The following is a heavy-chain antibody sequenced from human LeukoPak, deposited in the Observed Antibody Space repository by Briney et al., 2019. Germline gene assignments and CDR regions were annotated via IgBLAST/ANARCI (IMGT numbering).Heavy chain of an antibody. D-gene: IGHD4-17*01. CDR1: GFTFSTYR. J-gene: IGHJ1*01. Sequence: SGGSLRLSCAASGFTFSTYRMNWVRQAPGKGLEWVASISSTSNYINYADSVKGRFTISRDNAKNSLYLQMSSLRAEDTAVYFCARARDYGDYAEYFQHWGQGTLVTVSS. CDR2: ISSTSNYI. CDR3: ARARDYGDYAEYFQH. V-gene: IGHV3-21*01.